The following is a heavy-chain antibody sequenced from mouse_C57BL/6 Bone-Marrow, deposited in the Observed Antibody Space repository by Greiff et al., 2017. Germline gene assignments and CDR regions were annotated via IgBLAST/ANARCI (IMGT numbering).Heavy chain of an antibody. V-gene: IGHV5-4*01. CDR3: AREASHGGGWFAY. CDR2: ISDGGSYT. Sequence: DVQLVESGGGLVKPGGSLKLSCAASGFTFSSYAMSWVRQTPEKRLVWVATISDGGSYTYYPDNVKGRFTISRDNAKNNLYLQMSHLKSEDTAMYYCAREASHGGGWFAYWGQGTLVTVSA. J-gene: IGHJ3*01. D-gene: IGHD1-1*02. CDR1: GFTFSSYA.